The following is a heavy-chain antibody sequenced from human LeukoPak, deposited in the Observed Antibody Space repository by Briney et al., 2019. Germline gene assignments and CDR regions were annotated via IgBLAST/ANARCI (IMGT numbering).Heavy chain of an antibody. CDR2: INKDGSAT. Sequence: GGSLRLSCEASGLTFDVYAMHWVRHAPGEGLEWVSFINKDGSATYYADSVKGRFTISRDNSKNSLYLQMNSLRSEDTALYYCATWAFYHSLDVWGQGTTVTVSS. J-gene: IGHJ6*02. CDR1: GLTFDVYA. V-gene: IGHV3-43*02. CDR3: ATWAFYHSLDV. D-gene: IGHD1-26*01.